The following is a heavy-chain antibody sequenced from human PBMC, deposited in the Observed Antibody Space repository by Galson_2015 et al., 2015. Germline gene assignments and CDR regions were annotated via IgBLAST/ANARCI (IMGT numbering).Heavy chain of an antibody. D-gene: IGHD6-19*01. J-gene: IGHJ4*02. V-gene: IGHV3-30*18. Sequence: SLRLSCAASGFTFSSYGMHWVRQAPGEWREWVSGISYDGGCKYYADAVKVRFTISRDNSKNTLYLQMNSLRAEDTAVYYCAKDSGFTIAVAAYFDYWGQGTLVTVSS. CDR3: AKDSGFTIAVAAYFDY. CDR2: ISYDGGCK. CDR1: GFTFSSYG.